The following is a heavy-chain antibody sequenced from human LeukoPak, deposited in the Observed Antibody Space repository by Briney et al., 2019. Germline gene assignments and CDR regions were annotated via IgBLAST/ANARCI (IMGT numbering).Heavy chain of an antibody. CDR1: GGSISSGDYY. V-gene: IGHV4-30-4*01. D-gene: IGHD3-3*01. CDR3: AAWSGYYREYYFDY. J-gene: IGHJ4*02. CDR2: IHYSGST. Sequence: SQTLSLTCTVSGGSISSGDYYWSWIRQPPGKGLGWIGYIHYSGSTYYNPSLKSRVTISVDTSKNQFSLKLSSVTAADTAVYYCAAWSGYYREYYFDYWGQGTLVTVSS.